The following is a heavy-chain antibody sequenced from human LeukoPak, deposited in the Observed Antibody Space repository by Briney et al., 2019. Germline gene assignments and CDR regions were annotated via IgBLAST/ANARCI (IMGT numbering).Heavy chain of an antibody. J-gene: IGHJ4*02. D-gene: IGHD2-2*01. CDR3: AKDRRYCSSTSCYGDFDY. V-gene: IGHV3-23*01. CDR2: VSGSGGST. CDR1: GFTFSNYA. Sequence: GGSLRLSCAASGFTFSNYAMNWVRQAPGKGPEWVSGVSGSGGSTYYADSVKGRFTISRDNSKNTLYLQMDSLRAEDTAVYYCAKDRRYCSSTSCYGDFDYWGQGTLATVSS.